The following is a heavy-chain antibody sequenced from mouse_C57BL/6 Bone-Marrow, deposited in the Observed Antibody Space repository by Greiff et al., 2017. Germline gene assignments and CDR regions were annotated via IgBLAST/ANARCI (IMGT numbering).Heavy chain of an antibody. CDR2: IDPSDSYT. V-gene: IGHV1-50*01. CDR1: GYTFTSYW. Sequence: VQLQQPGAELVKPGASVKLSCKASGYTFTSYWMQWVKQRPGQGLEWIGEIDPSDSYTNYNQKFKGKATLTVDTSSSTAYMQLSSLTSEDSAVYYCARQIYWGQGTTLTVSS. CDR3: ARQIY. J-gene: IGHJ2*01.